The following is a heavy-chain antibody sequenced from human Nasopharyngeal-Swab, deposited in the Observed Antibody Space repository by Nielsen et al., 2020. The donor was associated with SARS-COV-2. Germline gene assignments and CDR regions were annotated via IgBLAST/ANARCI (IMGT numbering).Heavy chain of an antibody. Sequence: SETLSLTCTVSGGSISSSSYYWGWIRQPPGKGLEWTGSIYYSGSTYYNPSLKSRVTISVDTSKNQFSLKLSSVTAADTAVYYCARVDSSGYYYVWYYGMDVWGQGTTVTVSS. D-gene: IGHD3-22*01. J-gene: IGHJ6*02. CDR3: ARVDSSGYYYVWYYGMDV. V-gene: IGHV4-39*07. CDR1: GGSISSSSYY. CDR2: IYYSGST.